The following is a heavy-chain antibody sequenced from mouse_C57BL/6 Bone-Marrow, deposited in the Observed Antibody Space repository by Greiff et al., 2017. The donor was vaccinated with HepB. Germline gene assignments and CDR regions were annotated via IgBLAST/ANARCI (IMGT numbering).Heavy chain of an antibody. CDR2: IYPGDGDT. J-gene: IGHJ4*01. Sequence: QVQLQQSGAELVKPGASVKISCKASGYAFSSYWMNWVKQRPGKGLEWIGQIYPGDGDTNDNGKLKGKATLTADKSSSTAYMQHSSLTSEDSAVYFCARGGTGFYAMDYWGQGTSVTVSS. CDR3: ARGGTGFYAMDY. V-gene: IGHV1-80*01. CDR1: GYAFSSYW. D-gene: IGHD4-1*01.